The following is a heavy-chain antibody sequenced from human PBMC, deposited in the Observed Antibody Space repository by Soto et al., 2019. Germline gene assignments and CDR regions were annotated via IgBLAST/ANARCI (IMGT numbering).Heavy chain of an antibody. CDR2: IIPIFGTA. CDR1: GCTFSSYA. Sequence: ASVKVSCKASGCTFSSYAISCVRRAPGQVLEWMGGIIPIFGTANSAQKFQGRVTITADESTSTAYMELSSLRSEDTAVYYCARAPQPPYYYDSSGYLDYWGQGTLVTVSS. D-gene: IGHD3-22*01. J-gene: IGHJ4*02. V-gene: IGHV1-69*13. CDR3: ARAPQPPYYYDSSGYLDY.